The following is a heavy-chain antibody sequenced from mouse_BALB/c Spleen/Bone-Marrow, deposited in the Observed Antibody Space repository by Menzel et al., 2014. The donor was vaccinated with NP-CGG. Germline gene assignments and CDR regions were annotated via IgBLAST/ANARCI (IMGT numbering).Heavy chain of an antibody. CDR3: ARWGFDY. CDR2: INPSNGRT. Sequence: VQLQQSGAELVKPGASVKLSCKASGYTFTSYWMHWVKQRPGQGLEWIGEINPSNGRTNYNEKFKSKATLTVDKSSNTAYMQLSSLTSEDSAVYYCARWGFDYWGQGTTLTVSS. V-gene: IGHV1S81*02. CDR1: GYTFTSYW. J-gene: IGHJ2*01.